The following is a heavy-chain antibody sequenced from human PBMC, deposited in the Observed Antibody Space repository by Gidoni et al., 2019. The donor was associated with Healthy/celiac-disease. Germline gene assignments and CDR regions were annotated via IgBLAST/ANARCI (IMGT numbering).Heavy chain of an antibody. CDR3: ARDLRAAAGAKGGMDV. CDR1: GGTFSSYA. J-gene: IGHJ6*02. CDR2: IIPIFGTA. V-gene: IGHV1-69*01. D-gene: IGHD6-13*01. Sequence: QVQLVQSGAEVKKPGSSVKVSCKASGGTFSSYAISWVRQAPGQGLEWMGGIIPIFGTANDAQKFQGRVTITADESTSTAYMELSSLRSEDTAVYYCARDLRAAAGAKGGMDVWGQGTTVTVSS.